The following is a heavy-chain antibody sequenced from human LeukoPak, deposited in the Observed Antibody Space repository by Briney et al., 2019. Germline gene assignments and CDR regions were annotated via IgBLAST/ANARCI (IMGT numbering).Heavy chain of an antibody. J-gene: IGHJ4*02. D-gene: IGHD2-15*01. Sequence: ASVKVSCKASGYIFTAYYIHWVRQAPGQGLKWMGWINPNSGGTTFAQTFQDRVTMTRDTSISTVYMELSSLRSDDTAVYYCTRDPPRRCSGVTCYPYWGQGTLVTVSS. CDR1: GYIFTAYY. CDR2: INPNSGGT. V-gene: IGHV1-2*02. CDR3: TRDPPRRCSGVTCYPY.